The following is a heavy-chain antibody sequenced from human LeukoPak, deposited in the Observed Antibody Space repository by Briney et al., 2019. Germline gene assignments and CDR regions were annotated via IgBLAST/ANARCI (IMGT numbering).Heavy chain of an antibody. J-gene: IGHJ5*02. V-gene: IGHV3-9*01. CDR2: ISWNSGSI. CDR1: GFTFDDYA. D-gene: IGHD1-1*01. CDR3: ARENWYRFDP. Sequence: GGSLRLSCAASGFTFDDYAMHWVRQAPGKGLEWVSGISWNSGSIGYADSVKGRFTISRDNAKNSLYLQMNSLRVEDTGVYYCARENWYRFDPWGQGTLVTVSS.